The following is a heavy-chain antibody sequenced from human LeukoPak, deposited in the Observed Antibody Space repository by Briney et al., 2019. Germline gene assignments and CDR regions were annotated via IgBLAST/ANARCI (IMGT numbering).Heavy chain of an antibody. J-gene: IGHJ4*02. CDR3: ARERLRYFDWSLDY. CDR1: GGSISSYY. V-gene: IGHV4-4*07. D-gene: IGHD3-9*01. Sequence: SETLSLTCTVSGGSISSYYWSWIRQPAGKGLEWIGRIYTSGSTNYNPSLKSRVTTSVDTSKNQFSLKLSSVTAADTAVYYCARERLRYFDWSLDYWGQGTLVTVSS. CDR2: IYTSGST.